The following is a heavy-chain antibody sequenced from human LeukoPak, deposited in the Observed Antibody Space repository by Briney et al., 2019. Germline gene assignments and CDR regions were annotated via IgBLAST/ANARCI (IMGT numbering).Heavy chain of an antibody. V-gene: IGHV1-69*06. J-gene: IGHJ4*02. CDR3: ASMVATGYFDY. Sequence: GASVKVSCKASGGTFSSYAISWVRQAPGQGLEWMGGIIPIFGTANYAQKFQGRVTITADKSTSTAYMELSSLRSEDTAVYYCASMVATGYFDYWGQGTLVTVSS. D-gene: IGHD5-12*01. CDR1: GGTFSSYA. CDR2: IIPIFGTA.